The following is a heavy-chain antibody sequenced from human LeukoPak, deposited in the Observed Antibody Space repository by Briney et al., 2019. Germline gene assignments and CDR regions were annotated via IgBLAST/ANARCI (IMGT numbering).Heavy chain of an antibody. CDR2: IYHSGST. CDR3: ARRMVRGVIYPRGYYFDY. CDR1: GGSISSSNW. V-gene: IGHV4-4*02. D-gene: IGHD3-10*01. Sequence: SGTLSLTCAVSGGSISSSNWWSWVRQPPGKGLEWIGEIYHSGSTNYNPSLKSRVTISVDTSKNQFSLKLSSVTAADTAVYYCARRMVRGVIYPRGYYFDYWGQGTLVTVSS. J-gene: IGHJ4*02.